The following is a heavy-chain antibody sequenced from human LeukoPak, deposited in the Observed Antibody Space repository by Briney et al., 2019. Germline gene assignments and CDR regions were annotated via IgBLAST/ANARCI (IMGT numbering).Heavy chain of an antibody. J-gene: IGHJ4*02. CDR3: ARDRGPEYGDYGGPFDN. CDR2: IYYSGST. Sequence: SETLSLTCTVSGGSISSGGYYWSWIRQHPGKGLEWIGYIYYSGSTYYNPALKSRVAISVDTSKNQFSLKLSSVTATDTAVYYCARDRGPEYGDYGGPFDNWGQGTLVTVSS. V-gene: IGHV4-31*03. CDR1: GGSISSGGYY. D-gene: IGHD4-17*01.